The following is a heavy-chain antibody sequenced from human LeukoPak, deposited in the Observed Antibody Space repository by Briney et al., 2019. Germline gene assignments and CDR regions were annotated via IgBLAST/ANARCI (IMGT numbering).Heavy chain of an antibody. CDR1: GGSISSSSYY. V-gene: IGHV4-39*01. CDR2: IYYSGST. D-gene: IGHD3-22*01. J-gene: IGHJ4*02. Sequence: PSETLSLTRTVSGGSISSSSYYWGWIRQPPGKGLEWIGSIYYSGSTYYNPSLKSRVTISVDTSKNQFSLKLSSVTAADTAVYYCARIVVVIMGLDYWGQGTLVTVSS. CDR3: ARIVVVIMGLDY.